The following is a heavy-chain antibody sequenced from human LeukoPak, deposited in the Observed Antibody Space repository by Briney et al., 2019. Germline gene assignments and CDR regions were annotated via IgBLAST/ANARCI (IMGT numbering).Heavy chain of an antibody. J-gene: IGHJ4*02. CDR1: GYTFTSYG. CDR3: ARDYGGNSRRGMSY. V-gene: IGHV1-18*01. Sequence: ASVKVSCKASGYTFTSYGISWVRQAPGQGLEWMGWISAYNGNTNYAQKLQGRVTMTTDTSTSTAYMELRSLRSDDTAVYYCARDYGGNSRRGMSYWGRGTLVAVSS. CDR2: ISAYNGNT. D-gene: IGHD4-23*01.